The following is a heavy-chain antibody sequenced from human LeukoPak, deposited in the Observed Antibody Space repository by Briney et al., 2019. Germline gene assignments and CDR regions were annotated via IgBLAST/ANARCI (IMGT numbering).Heavy chain of an antibody. Sequence: SETLSLTCTVSGGSISSSSYYWGWIRQPPGKGLEWIGSIYYSGSTYYNPSLKSRVTISVDTSKNQFSLKLSSVTAADTAVYYCARGRVVPAVISQPRPHWFDPWGQGTLVTVSS. CDR2: IYYSGST. D-gene: IGHD2-2*01. CDR3: ARGRVVPAVISQPRPHWFDP. V-gene: IGHV4-39*07. CDR1: GGSISSSSYY. J-gene: IGHJ5*02.